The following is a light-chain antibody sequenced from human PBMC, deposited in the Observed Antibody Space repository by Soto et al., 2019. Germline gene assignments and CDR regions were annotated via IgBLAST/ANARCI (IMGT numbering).Light chain of an antibody. CDR3: QQRSNWPWT. J-gene: IGKJ1*01. Sequence: EIVLTQSPATLSLSPGERATLSCRASQSVSNFLAWYQQKPGQAPRLLISDASNRATGIPGRFSGSGSGTDFNLTISILEPEDFAVYYCQQRSNWPWTFGQGTKVEIK. V-gene: IGKV3-11*01. CDR2: DAS. CDR1: QSVSNF.